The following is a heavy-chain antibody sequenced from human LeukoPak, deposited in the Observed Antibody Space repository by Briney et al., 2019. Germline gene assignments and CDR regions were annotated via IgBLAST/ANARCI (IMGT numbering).Heavy chain of an antibody. V-gene: IGHV3-30*03. CDR1: GFTFGSYW. Sequence: PGGSLRLSCAASGFTFGSYWMDWVRQAPGKGLEWVAVISYDGAIKYYADSVKGRFTISRDNSKNTLYLQMNTLRGEDTAVYYCARGDTGSRWPNFDYWGQGTLVTVSS. D-gene: IGHD6-13*01. J-gene: IGHJ4*02. CDR3: ARGDTGSRWPNFDY. CDR2: ISYDGAIK.